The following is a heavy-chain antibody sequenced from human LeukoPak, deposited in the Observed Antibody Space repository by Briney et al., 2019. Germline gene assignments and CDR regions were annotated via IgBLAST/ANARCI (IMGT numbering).Heavy chain of an antibody. V-gene: IGHV4-59*01. J-gene: IGHJ3*02. CDR1: GGPISSYY. CDR2: VSYRGTT. D-gene: IGHD6-13*01. Sequence: SETLSLTCTVFGGPISSYYWNCIRQPPGKGLEWIGYVSYRGTTNYNPSLKSRVTISVDTSKNQFSLKLSSVTAADTAVYYCARPDSSYWYDAFHIWGQGRMVTVSS. CDR3: ARPDSSYWYDAFHI.